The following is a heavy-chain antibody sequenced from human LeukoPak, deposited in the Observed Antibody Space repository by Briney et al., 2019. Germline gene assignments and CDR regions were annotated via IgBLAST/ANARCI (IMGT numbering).Heavy chain of an antibody. CDR2: ISSSSSYT. D-gene: IGHD5-18*01. J-gene: IGHJ5*02. Sequence: GGSLRLSCAASGFTFSDYYMSWIRQAPGKGLEWVSYISSSSSYTNYADSVKGRFTISRDNAKNSLYLQMNSLRAEDAAVYYCARLYSYAPGWFDPWGKGTLVTVSS. V-gene: IGHV3-11*06. CDR3: ARLYSYAPGWFDP. CDR1: GFTFSDYY.